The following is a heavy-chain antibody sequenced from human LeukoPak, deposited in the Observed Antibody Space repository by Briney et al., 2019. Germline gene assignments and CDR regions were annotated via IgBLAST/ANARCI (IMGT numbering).Heavy chain of an antibody. Sequence: GGSLRLSCAASGFTFSSYWMNWVRQAPGKGLEWVSYITNSGTTIYYADSVKGRFTISRDNAKNSLYLQMNSLRAEDTAVYYCAREPFWSGYYSNLHFDYWGQGTLVTVSS. D-gene: IGHD3-3*01. CDR1: GFTFSSYW. J-gene: IGHJ4*02. CDR2: ITNSGTTI. CDR3: AREPFWSGYYSNLHFDY. V-gene: IGHV3-48*04.